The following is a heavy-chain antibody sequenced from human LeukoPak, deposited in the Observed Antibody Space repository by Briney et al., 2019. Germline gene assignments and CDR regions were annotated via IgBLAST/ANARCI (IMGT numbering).Heavy chain of an antibody. CDR3: ARGYCSGGSCFSGDY. CDR1: GFTLSDHY. D-gene: IGHD2-15*01. V-gene: IGHV3-72*01. J-gene: IGHJ4*02. CDR2: TRNKANSYTT. Sequence: GGSLRLSCAASGFTLSDHYMDWVRQAPGKGLEWVGRTRNKANSYTTEYAASVKGRFTISRDDSKNSLYLQMNSLNTDDTAVYYCARGYCSGGSCFSGDYWGQGTLVTLSS.